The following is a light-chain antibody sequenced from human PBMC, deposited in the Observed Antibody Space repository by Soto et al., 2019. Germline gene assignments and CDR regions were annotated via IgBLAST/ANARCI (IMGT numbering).Light chain of an antibody. Sequence: QSALTQPASVSGSPGQSITISCTGTSSDVGGYNFVSWYRQHPDKAPKLMIFEVSKRPSGVPDRFSGSKSGNTASLTVSGLQAEDEADYYCSSYAGSNNLGVFGGGTKLTVL. CDR1: SSDVGGYNF. CDR2: EVS. J-gene: IGLJ2*01. V-gene: IGLV2-8*01. CDR3: SSYAGSNNLGV.